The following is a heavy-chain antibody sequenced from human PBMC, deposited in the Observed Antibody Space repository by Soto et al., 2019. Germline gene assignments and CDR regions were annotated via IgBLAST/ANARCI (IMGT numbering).Heavy chain of an antibody. CDR2: INPSGGST. CDR3: ARGNYGSGSYYNQNWSDP. V-gene: IGHV1-46*03. D-gene: IGHD3-10*01. Sequence: GASVKVSCKASGYTFASYYMHWVRQAPGQGLEWMGIINPSGGSTSYAQKFQGRVTMTRDTSTSTVYMELSSLRSEDTAVYYCARGNYGSGSYYNQNWSDPWGQGTLVTVSA. J-gene: IGHJ5*02. CDR1: GYTFASYY.